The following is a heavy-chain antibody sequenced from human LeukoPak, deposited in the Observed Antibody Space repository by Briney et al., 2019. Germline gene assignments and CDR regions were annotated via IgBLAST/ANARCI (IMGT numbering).Heavy chain of an antibody. CDR2: IKQDGSEK. Sequence: GGSLRLSCAASGFTFSNYAMSWVRQAPGKGLEWVANIKQDGSEKYYVDSVKGRFTISRDNAKNSLYLQMNSLRAEDTAVYYCARDVAVGSYDYYYYMDVWGKGTTVTVSS. V-gene: IGHV3-7*01. D-gene: IGHD6-19*01. CDR3: ARDVAVGSYDYYYYMDV. J-gene: IGHJ6*03. CDR1: GFTFSNYA.